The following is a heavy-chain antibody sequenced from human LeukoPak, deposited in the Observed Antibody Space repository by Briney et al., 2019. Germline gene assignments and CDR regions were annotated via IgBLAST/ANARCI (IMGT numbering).Heavy chain of an antibody. Sequence: SETLSLTCTVSGGSISSGSYYWSWIRQPAGKGLEWIGRIYTSGSTNYNPSLKSRVTISVDTSKNQFSLKLSSVTAADTAVYYCARSWGWLDYYYYYMDVWGKGTTVTVSS. CDR2: IYTSGST. V-gene: IGHV4-61*02. CDR3: ARSWGWLDYYYYYMDV. J-gene: IGHJ6*03. CDR1: GGSISSGSYY. D-gene: IGHD5-24*01.